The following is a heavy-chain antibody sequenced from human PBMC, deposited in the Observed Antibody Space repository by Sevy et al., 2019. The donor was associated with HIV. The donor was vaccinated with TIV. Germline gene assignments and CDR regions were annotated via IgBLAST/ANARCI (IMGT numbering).Heavy chain of an antibody. D-gene: IGHD3-22*01. Sequence: ASVKVSCKVSGYTLTRLAMHWVRQAPGKGLEWMGSFDPEDNERIYAQKWQGRFSMTEDTSTDTAYMELSNLRSEDTAVYDCATTKDYYENSGDPFDYWGQGTLVTVSS. V-gene: IGHV1-24*01. J-gene: IGHJ4*02. CDR3: ATTKDYYENSGDPFDY. CDR2: FDPEDNER. CDR1: GYTLTRLA.